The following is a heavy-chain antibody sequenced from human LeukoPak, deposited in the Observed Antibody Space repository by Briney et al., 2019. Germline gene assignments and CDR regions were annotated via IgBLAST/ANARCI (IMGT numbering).Heavy chain of an antibody. CDR2: MNPNSGNT. V-gene: IGHV1-8*01. Sequence: GASVKVSCKASGYTFTSYDINWVRQATGQGLEWMGWMNPNSGNTGYAQKFQGRVTMTRNTSISTAYMELSSLRSEDTAVYYCARASEQQLVLLNRWSLFTSRPREREHNYYYYGMDVWGQGTTVTVSS. J-gene: IGHJ6*02. CDR3: ARASEQQLVLLNRWSLFTSRPREREHNYYYYGMDV. CDR1: GYTFTSYD. D-gene: IGHD6-13*01.